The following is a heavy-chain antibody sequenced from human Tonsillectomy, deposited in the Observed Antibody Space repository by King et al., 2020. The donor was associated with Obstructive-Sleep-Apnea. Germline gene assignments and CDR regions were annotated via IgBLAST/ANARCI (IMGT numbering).Heavy chain of an antibody. D-gene: IGHD1-7*01. CDR3: ARDQGWNYRYFDY. V-gene: IGHV4-39*07. CDR2: SYYSGST. CDR1: GGSISSSSYY. Sequence: QLQESGPGLVKPSETLSLTCTVSGGSISSSSYYWGWIRQPPGKGLEWIGSSYYSGSTYYNPSLKSRVTISVDTSKNQFSLKLSSVTAADTAVYYCARDQGWNYRYFDYWGQGTLVTVSS. J-gene: IGHJ4*02.